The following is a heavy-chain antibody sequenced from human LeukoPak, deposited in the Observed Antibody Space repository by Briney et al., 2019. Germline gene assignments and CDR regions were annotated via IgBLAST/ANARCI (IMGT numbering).Heavy chain of an antibody. J-gene: IGHJ5*02. D-gene: IGHD2-2*01. CDR2: FDPEDGET. Sequence: ASVKVSCKVSGYTLTELSMHWVRQAPGKGLEWMGGFDPEDGETIYAQKFQGRVTMTEDTSTDTAYMELSSLRSEDTAVYYCARDPVVVVPAASRGFDPWGQGTLVTVSS. CDR1: GYTLTELS. V-gene: IGHV1-24*01. CDR3: ARDPVVVVPAASRGFDP.